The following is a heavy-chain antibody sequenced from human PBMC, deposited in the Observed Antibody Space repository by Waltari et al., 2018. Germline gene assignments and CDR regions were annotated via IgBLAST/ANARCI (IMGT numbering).Heavy chain of an antibody. CDR1: GGTFSSYT. Sequence: QVQLVQSGAEVKKPGSSVKVSCKASGGTFSSYTISWVRQAPGQGLEWMGRIIPILGIANNAQKFQGRVTITPDKSTRTAYMELSSLRSEDTAVYYCARAPSPNWSGYHLDYWGQGTLVTVSS. CDR3: ARAPSPNWSGYHLDY. CDR2: IIPILGIA. D-gene: IGHD3-3*01. V-gene: IGHV1-69*02. J-gene: IGHJ4*02.